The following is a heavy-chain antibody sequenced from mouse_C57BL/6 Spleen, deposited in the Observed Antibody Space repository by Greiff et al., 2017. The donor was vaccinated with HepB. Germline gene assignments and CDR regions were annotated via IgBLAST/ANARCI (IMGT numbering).Heavy chain of an antibody. V-gene: IGHV14-3*01. D-gene: IGHD1-1*01. CDR2: IDPANGNT. CDR3: ARGYYYGSSYGWYAMDY. Sequence: EVKLVESVAELVRPGASVKLSCTASGFNIKNTYMHWVKQRPEQGLEWIGRIDPANGNTKYAPKFQGKATITADTSSNTAYLQLSSLTSEDTAIYYCARGYYYGSSYGWYAMDYWGQGTSVTVSS. CDR1: GFNIKNTY. J-gene: IGHJ4*01.